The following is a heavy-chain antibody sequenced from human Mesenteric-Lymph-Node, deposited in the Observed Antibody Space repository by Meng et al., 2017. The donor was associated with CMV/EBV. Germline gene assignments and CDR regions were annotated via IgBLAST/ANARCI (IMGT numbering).Heavy chain of an antibody. J-gene: IGHJ2*01. V-gene: IGHV4-61*08. CDR1: GGSISSGGYY. D-gene: IGHD2-15*01. Sequence: SETLSLTCTVSGGSISSGGYYWSWIRQHPGKGLEWIGYIYYSGSTYYNPSLKSRVTISADTSKNQLSLKLSSVTAADTAVYYCARDSQVARAWYFDLWGRGTLVTVSS. CDR2: IYYSGST. CDR3: ARDSQVARAWYFDL.